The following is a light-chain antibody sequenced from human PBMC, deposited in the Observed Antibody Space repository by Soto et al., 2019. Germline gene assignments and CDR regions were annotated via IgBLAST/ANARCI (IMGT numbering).Light chain of an antibody. V-gene: IGKV3-20*01. CDR3: QQYGSSPPT. J-gene: IGKJ1*01. CDR2: GAS. Sequence: EIVLTQSPGTLSLSPGERVTLPCRASQSVGNNYFAWYRQTPGQAPRLLIYGASSRATGIPDRFSGSGSGTDFTLTISRLEPEDSAVFYCQQYGSSPPTFGQGTKVEIK. CDR1: QSVGNNY.